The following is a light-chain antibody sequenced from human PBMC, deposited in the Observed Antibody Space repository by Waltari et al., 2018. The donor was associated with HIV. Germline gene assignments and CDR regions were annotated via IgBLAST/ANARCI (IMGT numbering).Light chain of an antibody. Sequence: SYEVTQPPSMSVSPGQTASITCSGDKLGDKYACWYQQKPGQSPVLVIYQDNKRPSGIPERFSGYNSGNTATLTISGTQAMDEADYYCQAWDSNTRIFGGGTKLTVL. CDR3: QAWDSNTRI. J-gene: IGLJ2*01. CDR1: KLGDKY. CDR2: QDN. V-gene: IGLV3-1*01.